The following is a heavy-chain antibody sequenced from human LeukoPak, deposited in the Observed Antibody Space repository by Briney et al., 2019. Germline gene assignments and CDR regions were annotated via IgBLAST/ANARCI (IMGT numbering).Heavy chain of an antibody. CDR2: IYSMGTT. Sequence: PSETLSLTCTVSSGSINSYFWGWVRQAPGKGLEWIGHIYSMGTTHYNPSLKSRVTMSIDTSTNQFSLNLRSVTAADTAMYYCGRQGYTASYYFVDYWSRGTLVVVS. CDR3: GRQGYTASYYFVDY. CDR1: SGSINSYF. J-gene: IGHJ4*02. D-gene: IGHD1-26*01. V-gene: IGHV4-4*07.